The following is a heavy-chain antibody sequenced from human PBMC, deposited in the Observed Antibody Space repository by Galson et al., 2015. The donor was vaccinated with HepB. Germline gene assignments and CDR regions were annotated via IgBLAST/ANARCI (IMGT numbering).Heavy chain of an antibody. J-gene: IGHJ4*02. CDR2: ISGSGGST. Sequence: SLRLSCAASGFTFSSYAMSWVRQAPGKGLEWVSGISGSGGSTFYADSVKGRFTISRDNSKNTLYLQMNSLRAEDTAVYYCAKGHGYGTFDYWGQGTLVTVSS. V-gene: IGHV3-23*01. D-gene: IGHD1-1*01. CDR1: GFTFSSYA. CDR3: AKGHGYGTFDY.